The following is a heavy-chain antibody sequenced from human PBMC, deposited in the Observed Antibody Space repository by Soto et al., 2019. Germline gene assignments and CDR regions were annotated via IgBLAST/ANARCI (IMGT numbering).Heavy chain of an antibody. V-gene: IGHV1-2*04. CDR2: INPNSGGT. Sequence: ASVKVSCKASGYTFTGSYMHWVRQAPGQGLEWMGWINPNSGGTNYAQKFQGWVTMTRDTSISTAYMELSRLRSDDTAVYYCARETNYDILTGLGPYGMDVWGQGTTVTVSS. CDR3: ARETNYDILTGLGPYGMDV. CDR1: GYTFTGSY. J-gene: IGHJ6*02. D-gene: IGHD3-9*01.